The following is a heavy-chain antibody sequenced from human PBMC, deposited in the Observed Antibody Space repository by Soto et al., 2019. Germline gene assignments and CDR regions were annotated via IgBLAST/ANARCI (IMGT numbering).Heavy chain of an antibody. CDR2: ISYDGSNK. D-gene: IGHD1-26*01. Sequence: HPGGSLRLSCAASGFTFSSYGMHWVRQAPGKGLEWVAVISYDGSNKYYADSVKGRFTISRDNSKNTLYLQMNSLRAEDTAVYYCAKDLGSGSSYFDYWGQGTLVTVSS. J-gene: IGHJ4*02. CDR1: GFTFSSYG. CDR3: AKDLGSGSSYFDY. V-gene: IGHV3-30*18.